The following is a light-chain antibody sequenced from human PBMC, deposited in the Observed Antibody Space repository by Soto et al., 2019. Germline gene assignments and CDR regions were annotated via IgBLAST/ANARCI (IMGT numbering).Light chain of an antibody. CDR3: SSYTISTLVV. CDR2: DVS. Sequence: QSALTQPASVSGSPGQSITISCTGTSSDVGGYNYVSWYQQHPGKAPKLTIYDVSNRPSGVSNRFSGSKSGNTASLTISGLQAEDEADYYCSSYTISTLVVFGGGTKLTVL. CDR1: SSDVGGYNY. V-gene: IGLV2-14*01. J-gene: IGLJ2*01.